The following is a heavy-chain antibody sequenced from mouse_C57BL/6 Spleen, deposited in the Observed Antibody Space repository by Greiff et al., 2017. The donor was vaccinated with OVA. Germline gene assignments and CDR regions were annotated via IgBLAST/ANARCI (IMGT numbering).Heavy chain of an antibody. V-gene: IGHV1-69*01. Sequence: QQSCKASGYTFTSYWMHWVKQRPGQGLEWIGEIDPSDSYTNYNQKFKGKSTLTVDKSSSTAYMQLSSLTSEDSAVYYCARFGDGYRYYFDYWGQGTTLTVSS. D-gene: IGHD2-3*01. CDR2: IDPSDSYT. CDR1: GYTFTSYW. J-gene: IGHJ2*01. CDR3: ARFGDGYRYYFDY.